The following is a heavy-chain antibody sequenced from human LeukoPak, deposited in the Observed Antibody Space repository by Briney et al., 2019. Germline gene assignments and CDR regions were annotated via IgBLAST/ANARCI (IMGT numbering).Heavy chain of an antibody. D-gene: IGHD1-1*01. CDR2: FYPGDSDT. CDR3: ARGPRGGNWNEALDY. V-gene: IGHV5-51*01. CDR1: GYSFTTYW. Sequence: GESLKISCKASGYSFTTYWIGWVRQMPGKGLEWMGMFYPGDSDTRKSPSFQGQVTLSADKSITTDYLQWNSLKASDTAIYYCARGPRGGNWNEALDYWGQGTLVTVSS. J-gene: IGHJ4*02.